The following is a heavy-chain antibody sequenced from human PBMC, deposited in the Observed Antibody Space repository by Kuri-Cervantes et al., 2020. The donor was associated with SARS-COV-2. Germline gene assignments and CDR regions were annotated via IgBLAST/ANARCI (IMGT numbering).Heavy chain of an antibody. CDR1: GGSFSGYY. CDR3: VRQAPLQQLALDY. CDR2: INHSGST. Sequence: ESLKISCAVYGGSFSGYYWSWIRQPPGKGLEWIGEINHSGSTNYNPSLKSRVTISVDTSKNQFSLKLSSVTAADTAVYYCVRQAPLQQLALDYWGQGTLVTVSS. D-gene: IGHD6-13*01. J-gene: IGHJ4*02. V-gene: IGHV4-34*01.